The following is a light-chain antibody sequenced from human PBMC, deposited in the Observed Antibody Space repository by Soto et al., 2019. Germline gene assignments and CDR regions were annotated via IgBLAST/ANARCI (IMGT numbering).Light chain of an antibody. V-gene: IGKV1-39*01. CDR3: QQSYSTTWT. CDR2: AAS. CDR1: QNIDHH. J-gene: IGKJ1*01. Sequence: DFQMTQSPSSLSASVGDRVTITCRASQNIDHHLNWYQHKPGSAPRLLMDAASRMQSGVPSRFSGSGTGTEFALIINSLQPEDFATYYCQQSYSTTWTFGQGTRVEVK.